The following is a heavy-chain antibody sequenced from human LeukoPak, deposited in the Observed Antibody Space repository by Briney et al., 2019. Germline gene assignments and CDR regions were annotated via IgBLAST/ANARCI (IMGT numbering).Heavy chain of an antibody. CDR2: IYTSGST. CDR1: GGSISSYY. Sequence: PSETLSPTCTVSGGSISSYYWSWIRQPAGKGLEWIGRIYTSGSTNYNPSLKSRVTMSVDTSKNQFSLKLSSVTTADTAVYYCARMSGNTIFYYYYMDVWGKGTTVTVSS. V-gene: IGHV4-4*07. CDR3: ARMSGNTIFYYYYMDV. J-gene: IGHJ6*03. D-gene: IGHD3-9*01.